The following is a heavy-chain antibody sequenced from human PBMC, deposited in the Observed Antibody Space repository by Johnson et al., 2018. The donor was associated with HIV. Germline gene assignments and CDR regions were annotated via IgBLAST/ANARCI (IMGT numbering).Heavy chain of an antibody. Sequence: VQLVESGGGLVQPGRSLRLSCAASGFTFDDYAMHWVRQAPGKGLEWVSGISWNSGSIGYADSVKGRFPISRDNAKNSLYLQMNSLRAEDTALYYCARPYNFWSGTGAFDIWGQGTMVTVSS. V-gene: IGHV3-9*01. CDR3: ARPYNFWSGTGAFDI. CDR2: ISWNSGSI. CDR1: GFTFDDYA. D-gene: IGHD3-3*01. J-gene: IGHJ3*02.